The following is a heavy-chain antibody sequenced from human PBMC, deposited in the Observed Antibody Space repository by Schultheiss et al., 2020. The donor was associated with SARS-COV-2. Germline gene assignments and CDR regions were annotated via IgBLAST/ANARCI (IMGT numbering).Heavy chain of an antibody. D-gene: IGHD2-2*01. CDR2: ISKDGNNK. Sequence: GGSLRLSCAASGFTFSSYGMHWVRQAPGKGLEWVAVISKDGNNKFYADSVKGRFTISRDTSKNTLYLQMNSLRAGDTAVYYCARASDQLGREGYYYYMDVWGKGTTVTVSS. CDR1: GFTFSSYG. V-gene: IGHV3-30*03. J-gene: IGHJ6*03. CDR3: ARASDQLGREGYYYYMDV.